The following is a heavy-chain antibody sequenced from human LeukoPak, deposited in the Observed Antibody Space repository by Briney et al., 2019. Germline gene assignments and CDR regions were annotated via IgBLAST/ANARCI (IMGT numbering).Heavy chain of an antibody. CDR1: GFTFGNFP. D-gene: IGHD2-15*01. CDR2: IRAKDYSGTT. V-gene: IGHV3-49*04. CDR3: TRGSGRFEY. J-gene: IGHJ4*02. Sequence: GRSLRLSCTASGFTFGNFPITWVRQAPGKGLEWVGYIRAKDYSGTTEYAAAVKGRFTISRDDSKAIAYLQMNSLQTEDTGVYYCTRGSGRFEYWGQGTLVTVSS.